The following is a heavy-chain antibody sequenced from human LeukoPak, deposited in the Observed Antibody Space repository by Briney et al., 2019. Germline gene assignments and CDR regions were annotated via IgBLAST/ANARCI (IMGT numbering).Heavy chain of an antibody. J-gene: IGHJ4*02. Sequence: GGSLRLSCSVSGFTFSTSTMHWVRRAPGKGLEYVSAISSSGGTTYYADSVKGRFTISRDNSENTLYLQMSSLRAEDAALYYCVRPYDYWGQGTLVTISS. V-gene: IGHV3-64D*06. CDR1: GFTFSTST. CDR3: VRPYDY. CDR2: ISSSGGTT.